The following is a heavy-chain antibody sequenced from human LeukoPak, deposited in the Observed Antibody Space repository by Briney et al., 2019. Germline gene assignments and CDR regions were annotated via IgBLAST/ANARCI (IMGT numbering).Heavy chain of an antibody. D-gene: IGHD3-10*01. CDR1: GYSFADYY. V-gene: IGHV1-2*02. CDR3: ATNILVRDIINWFDP. CDR2: IKPNSGGT. J-gene: IGHJ5*02. Sequence: ASVKASCKASGYSFADYYMHWVRQAPGQGLEWMGWIKPNSGGTRSAQKFQGRATMTRDTSISTAYMELSSLRYDDTAVYYCATNILVRDIINWFDPWGQGTLVTVSS.